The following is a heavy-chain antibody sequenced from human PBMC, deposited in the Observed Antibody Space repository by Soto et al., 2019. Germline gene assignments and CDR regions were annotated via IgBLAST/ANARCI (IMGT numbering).Heavy chain of an antibody. J-gene: IGHJ4*02. CDR2: ISAYNGNT. CDR3: ARDQFDSYGPKGGLDY. CDR1: GYTFTSYG. D-gene: IGHD5-18*01. Sequence: QVQLVQSGAEVKKPGASVKVSCKASGYTFTSYGISWVRQAPGQGLEWMGWISAYNGNTNYAQKLQGRVTMTTDTSTRTAYVELRSMRSDDTAVYYCARDQFDSYGPKGGLDYWGQGTLVTVSS. V-gene: IGHV1-18*01.